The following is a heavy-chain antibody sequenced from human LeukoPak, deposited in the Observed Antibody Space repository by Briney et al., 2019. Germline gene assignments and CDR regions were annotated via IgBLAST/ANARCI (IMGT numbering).Heavy chain of an antibody. V-gene: IGHV1-18*01. J-gene: IGHJ3*02. D-gene: IGHD3-22*01. CDR3: ARGGYDSSGYYVRPVLNDAFDI. CDR2: ISAYNGNT. CDR1: GYTFTSYG. Sequence: GASVKVSCKASGYTFTSYGISWVRQAPGQGLEWMGWISAYNGNTNYAQKLQGRVTMTTDTSTSTAHMELRSLRSDDTAVYYCARGGYDSSGYYVRPVLNDAFDIWGQGTMVTVSS.